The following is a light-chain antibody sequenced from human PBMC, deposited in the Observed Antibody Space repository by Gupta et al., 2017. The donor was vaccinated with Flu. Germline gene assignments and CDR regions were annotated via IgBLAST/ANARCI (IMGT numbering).Light chain of an antibody. CDR2: LNSDGSH. CDR1: SGHSSYA. Sequence: QLVLTQSPSASASLGASVKLTCNLRSGHSSYAIAWHQQQPEKGPRYLMKLNSDGSHSKGDGIPDRFSSSSSGAERYLTISSLQSEDEADYYCQTWGTGIQVFGGGTKLTVL. CDR3: QTWGTGIQV. V-gene: IGLV4-69*01. J-gene: IGLJ3*02.